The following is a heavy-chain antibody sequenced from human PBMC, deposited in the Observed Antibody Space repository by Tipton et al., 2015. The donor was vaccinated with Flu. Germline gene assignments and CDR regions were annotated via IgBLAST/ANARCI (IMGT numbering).Heavy chain of an antibody. Sequence: TLSLTCTVSGGSISSYYWSWIRQPAGKGLEWIGRIYTGGSTNYNPSLKSRVTMSVDTSKNQFSLKLYSVTAADTAVYYCARDRLSRGFDPWGQGTLVTVSS. CDR3: ARDRLSRGFDP. D-gene: IGHD6-6*01. V-gene: IGHV4-4*07. CDR2: IYTGGST. J-gene: IGHJ5*02. CDR1: GGSISSYY.